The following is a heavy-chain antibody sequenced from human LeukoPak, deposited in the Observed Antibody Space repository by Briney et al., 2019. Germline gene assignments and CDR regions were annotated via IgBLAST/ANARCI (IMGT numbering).Heavy chain of an antibody. V-gene: IGHV4-34*01. CDR2: INHSGST. J-gene: IGHJ4*02. CDR3: ARGVYGPRKLDY. CDR1: GFTFSSYA. Sequence: GSLRLSCAASGFTFSSYAMSWVRQAPGKGLEWIGEINHSGSTNYNPSLKSRVTISVDTSKNQFSLKLSSVTAADTAVYYCARGVYGPRKLDYWGQGTLVTVSS. D-gene: IGHD3-10*01.